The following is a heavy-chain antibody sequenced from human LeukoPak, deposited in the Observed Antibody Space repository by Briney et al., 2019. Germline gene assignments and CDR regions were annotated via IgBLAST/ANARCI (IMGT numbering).Heavy chain of an antibody. D-gene: IGHD2-2*01. Sequence: PGGSLRLSCAASGFTLRNYWMSWVRQAPGKGLEWVANIKEDGSEKFYVDSVKGRFTISRDNAENSLYLQINSLRAEDTAEYYCAGCISKNCDDAIDIWGHGTMVSVSS. CDR1: GFTLRNYW. CDR3: AGCISKNCDDAIDI. J-gene: IGHJ3*02. CDR2: IKEDGSEK. V-gene: IGHV3-7*01.